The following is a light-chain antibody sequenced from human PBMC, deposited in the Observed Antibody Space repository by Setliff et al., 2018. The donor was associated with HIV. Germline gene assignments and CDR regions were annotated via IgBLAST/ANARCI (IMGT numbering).Light chain of an antibody. J-gene: IGLJ1*01. V-gene: IGLV1-44*01. Sequence: QSVLTQPPSASGTPGQRVAISCSGTTSNVGRKAVNWYQQVPGAAPKLLIYGHDLRPSGVPDRLSASKSGTSASLAIGGLQSADEGDYYCAAWDDSLSVDVFGTGTKVTVL. CDR2: GHD. CDR1: TSNVGRKA. CDR3: AAWDDSLSVDV.